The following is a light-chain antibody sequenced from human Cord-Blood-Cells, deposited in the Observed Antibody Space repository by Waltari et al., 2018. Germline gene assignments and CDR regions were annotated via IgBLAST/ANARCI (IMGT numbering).Light chain of an antibody. CDR2: GKN. CDR1: SLRRYY. V-gene: IGLV3-19*01. Sequence: SSELTQAPAVSVALGQTVRITCLGDSLRRYYASWYQQKPGQAPLLVIYGKNNRPSGIPDRFSGSSSGNTASLTITGAQAEDEADYYCNSRDSSGNPYVFGTGTKVTVL. CDR3: NSRDSSGNPYV. J-gene: IGLJ1*01.